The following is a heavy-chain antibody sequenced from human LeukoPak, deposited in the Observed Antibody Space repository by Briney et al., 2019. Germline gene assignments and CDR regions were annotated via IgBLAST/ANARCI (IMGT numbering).Heavy chain of an antibody. CDR3: ARHSQYYYDSSGMFDY. D-gene: IGHD3-22*01. CDR2: INHSGST. CDR1: GGSISSYY. J-gene: IGHJ4*02. V-gene: IGHV4-34*01. Sequence: SETLSLTCTVSGGSISSYYWSWIRQPPGKGLEWIGEINHSGSTNYNPSLKSRVTISVDTSKNQFSLKLSSVTAADTAVYYCARHSQYYYDSSGMFDYWGQGTLVTVSS.